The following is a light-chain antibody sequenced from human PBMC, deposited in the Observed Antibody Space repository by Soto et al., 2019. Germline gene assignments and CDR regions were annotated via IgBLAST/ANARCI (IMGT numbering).Light chain of an antibody. Sequence: EIVLTQSPGTLSLSPGERATLSCRASQSVSSSYLAWYQQKPGQAHRVLIYGASSRATGIPDRFSGSGSGTEFTLTISRLEPEDFAVYFCQQYGNSPPNTFGQGTKVEIK. V-gene: IGKV3-20*01. CDR1: QSVSSSY. CDR2: GAS. CDR3: QQYGNSPPNT. J-gene: IGKJ2*01.